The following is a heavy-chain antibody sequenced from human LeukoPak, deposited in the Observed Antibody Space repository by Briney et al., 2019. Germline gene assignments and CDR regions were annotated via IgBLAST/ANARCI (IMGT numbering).Heavy chain of an antibody. CDR3: ARDSGNYLDAFDI. D-gene: IGHD1-7*01. CDR1: GYTFTSYY. CDR2: INPSGGST. V-gene: IGHV1-46*01. Sequence: ASVKVSCKASGYTFTSYYMHWVRQAPGQGLEWMGIINPSGGSTSYAQKFQGRVTMTRDMSTSTVYMELSSLRSEDTAVYYCARDSGNYLDAFDIWGQGTMVTVSS. J-gene: IGHJ3*02.